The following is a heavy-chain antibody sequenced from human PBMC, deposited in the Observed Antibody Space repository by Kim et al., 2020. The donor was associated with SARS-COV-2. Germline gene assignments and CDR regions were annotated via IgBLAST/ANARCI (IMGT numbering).Heavy chain of an antibody. J-gene: IGHJ4*02. Sequence: GSTVHYADSVEGRFSISRDNDNNLVYLQMNSLGGEDTAVYYCASRVGLNFWGQGTLVTVSS. CDR3: ASRVGLNF. CDR2: GSTV. V-gene: IGHV3-11*01. D-gene: IGHD3-10*01.